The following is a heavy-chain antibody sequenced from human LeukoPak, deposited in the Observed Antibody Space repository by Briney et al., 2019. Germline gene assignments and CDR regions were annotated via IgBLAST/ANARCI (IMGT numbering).Heavy chain of an antibody. Sequence: SETLSLTCTVSVGSISSYYWSWIRQPPGKGREGIGYIYYSGSTNYNPSPKSRVTISVDTSKNQFSLKLSSVTAADTAVYYCAIARRTTVTTLWFDPWGQGTLVTVSS. CDR2: IYYSGST. CDR3: AIARRTTVTTLWFDP. D-gene: IGHD4-17*01. J-gene: IGHJ5*02. V-gene: IGHV4-59*01. CDR1: VGSISSYY.